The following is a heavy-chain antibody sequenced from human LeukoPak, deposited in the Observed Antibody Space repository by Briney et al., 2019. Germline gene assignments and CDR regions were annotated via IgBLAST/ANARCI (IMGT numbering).Heavy chain of an antibody. CDR3: ARGYCSSTSCYDAFDI. Sequence: SETLPLTCTVSGGSISSYYWSWIRQPPGKGLEWIGYIYTSGSTNYNPSLKSRVTISVDTSKNQFSLKLSSVAAADTAVYYCARGYCSSTSCYDAFDIWGQGTMVTVSS. J-gene: IGHJ3*02. D-gene: IGHD2-2*01. CDR1: GGSISSYY. V-gene: IGHV4-4*09. CDR2: IYTSGST.